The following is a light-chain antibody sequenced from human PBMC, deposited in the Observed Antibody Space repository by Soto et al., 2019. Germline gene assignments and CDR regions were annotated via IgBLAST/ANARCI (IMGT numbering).Light chain of an antibody. CDR3: LQDNTWPWT. V-gene: IGKV1-6*01. CDR1: QAIRND. J-gene: IGKJ1*01. Sequence: AIQMAQSPSSLSASVGDRVTITCRASQAIRNDLGWYQQKPGEAPKLLIYGASNLQTGVPSRFSGSGSGTDFTLTISSLQPEDFAPYYCLQDNTWPWTFGQGTKVEVK. CDR2: GAS.